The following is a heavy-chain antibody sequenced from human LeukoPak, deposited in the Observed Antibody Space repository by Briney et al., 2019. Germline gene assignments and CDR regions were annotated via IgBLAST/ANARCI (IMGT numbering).Heavy chain of an antibody. CDR1: GFSVSSTY. J-gene: IGHJ4*02. V-gene: IGHV3-53*01. Sequence: GGSLRLSCAASGFSVSSTYMGWVRQAPGKGLEWVSILYSGGSIYYADSVRGRFSISRDNSKNTLYLQMNSLRGEDTAMYYCTGDDSSGYYVYWGQGSLVTVSS. D-gene: IGHD3-22*01. CDR2: LYSGGSI. CDR3: TGDDSSGYYVY.